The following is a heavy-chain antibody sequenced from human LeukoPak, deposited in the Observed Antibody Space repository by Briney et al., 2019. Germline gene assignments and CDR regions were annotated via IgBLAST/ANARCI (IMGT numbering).Heavy chain of an antibody. Sequence: SETLSLTCTVSGGSISSGGYYWSWIRQHPGKGLEWIGYIYYSGSTYYNPSLKSRVTISVDTSKNQFSLKLSSVTAADTAVYYCANRLRTNWFDPWAREPWSPSPQ. CDR2: IYYSGST. D-gene: IGHD3-16*01. V-gene: IGHV4-31*03. J-gene: IGHJ5*02. CDR1: GGSISSGGYY. CDR3: ANRLRTNWFDP.